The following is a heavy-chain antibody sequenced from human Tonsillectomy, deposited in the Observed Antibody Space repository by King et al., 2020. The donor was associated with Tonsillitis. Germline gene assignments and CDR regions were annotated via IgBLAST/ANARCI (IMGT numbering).Heavy chain of an antibody. V-gene: IGHV7-4-1*02. J-gene: IGHJ6*02. D-gene: IGHD2-15*01. CDR1: GYTFASYA. CDR2: INTNTGNP. Sequence: VQLVESGSELKKPGASVKVSCKASGYTFASYAMNWVRQAPGQGLEWMGWINTNTGNPTYAQGFTGRFVFSLDTSVSTAYLQISSLKAEDTAVYYCARGRSVVAAIVGYYYYGMDVWGQGTTVTVSS. CDR3: ARGRSVVAAIVGYYYYGMDV.